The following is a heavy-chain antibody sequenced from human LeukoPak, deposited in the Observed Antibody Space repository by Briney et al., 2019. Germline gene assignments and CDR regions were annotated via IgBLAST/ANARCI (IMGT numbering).Heavy chain of an antibody. CDR2: IIPIFGTA. V-gene: IGHV1-69*06. CDR1: GGTFSSYA. J-gene: IGHJ6*03. CDR3: AREGYGDYDLSRPFAGYYYMDV. D-gene: IGHD4-17*01. Sequence: SVKVSCKASGGTFSSYAISWVRQAPGQGLEWMGGIIPIFGTANYAQKFQGRVTITADKSTSTAYMELSSLRSEDTAVYYCAREGYGDYDLSRPFAGYYYMDVWGKGTTVTVSS.